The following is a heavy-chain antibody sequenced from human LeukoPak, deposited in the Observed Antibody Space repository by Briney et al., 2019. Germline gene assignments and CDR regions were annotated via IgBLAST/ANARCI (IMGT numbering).Heavy chain of an antibody. CDR2: IWYDGSNK. V-gene: IGHV3-33*01. CDR3: ARDNIAARPFDY. D-gene: IGHD6-6*01. J-gene: IGHJ4*02. Sequence: GRSLRLSCAASGFTXSSYXXHWVXQXXXXXXXXVAVIWYDGSNKYYADSVKGRFTISRDNSKNTLYLQMNSLRAEDTAVYYCARDNIAARPFDYWGQGTLVTVSS. CDR1: GFTXSSYX.